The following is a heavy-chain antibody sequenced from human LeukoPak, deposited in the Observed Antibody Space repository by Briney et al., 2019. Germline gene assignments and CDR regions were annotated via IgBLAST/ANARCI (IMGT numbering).Heavy chain of an antibody. CDR1: GFIFSNYG. CDR3: AKGRDYYLDV. CDR2: IRYDGTEQ. Sequence: GGSLRLSCAASGFIFSNYGMHWVRQAPGKGLEWVAFIRYDGTEQYYPESVKGRFTISRDNSKNTLYLQMSSLRPEDTAVYYCAKGRDYYLDVWGKGITVTISS. J-gene: IGHJ6*03. V-gene: IGHV3-30*02.